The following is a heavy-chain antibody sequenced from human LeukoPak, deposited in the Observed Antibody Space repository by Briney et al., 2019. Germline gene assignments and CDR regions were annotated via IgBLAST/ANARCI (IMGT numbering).Heavy chain of an antibody. D-gene: IGHD3-3*01. Sequence: GGSLRLSCAASGFTFSDYYMSWIRQAPGKGLEWVSYISSSGSTIYYADSVKGRFTISRDNAKNSLYLQMNSLRAEDTAVYYCARGNYDFWSGYYYYYYMGVWGKGTTVTVSS. V-gene: IGHV3-11*04. J-gene: IGHJ6*03. CDR3: ARGNYDFWSGYYYYYYMGV. CDR2: ISSSGSTI. CDR1: GFTFSDYY.